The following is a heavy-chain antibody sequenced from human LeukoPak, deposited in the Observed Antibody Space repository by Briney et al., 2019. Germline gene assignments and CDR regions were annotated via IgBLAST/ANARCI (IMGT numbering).Heavy chain of an antibody. J-gene: IGHJ4*02. CDR1: GYXFTGYY. CDR2: ISAYNGNT. CDR3: ARDGGAYYDFWSGYYSGGKLDY. D-gene: IGHD3-3*01. Sequence: ASVTVSCKASGYXFTGYYIHWVRQAPGQGLEWMGWISAYNGNTNYAQKLQGRVTMTTDTSTSTAYMELRSLRSDDTAVYYCARDGGAYYDFWSGYYSGGKLDYWGQGTLVTVSS. V-gene: IGHV1-18*04.